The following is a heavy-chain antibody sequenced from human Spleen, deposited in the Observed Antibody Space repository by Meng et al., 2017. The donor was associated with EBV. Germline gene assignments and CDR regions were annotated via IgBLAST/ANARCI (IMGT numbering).Heavy chain of an antibody. D-gene: IGHD3-10*01. CDR2: VFHTGST. CDR3: AIGYYHSGSYGSFDY. J-gene: IGHJ4*02. CDR1: SWSFSGVP. V-gene: IGHV4-34*12. Sequence: QVLLRQWGAGLLKPSAPLSLASVAHSWSFSGVPGSRIRQPPGKGLEWIGQVFHTGSTNQIPSLKSRVTFSVDTSKNQFSLRLSSVTAADTAFYYCAIGYYHSGSYGSFDYWGQGILVTVSS.